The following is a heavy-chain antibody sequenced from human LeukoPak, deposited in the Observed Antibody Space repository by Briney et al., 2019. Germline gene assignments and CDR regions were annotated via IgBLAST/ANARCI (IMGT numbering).Heavy chain of an antibody. CDR2: INHSGST. D-gene: IGHD3-22*01. V-gene: IGHV4-34*01. CDR1: GGSFSGYY. Sequence: SEALSLTCAVYGGSFSGYYWSWIRQPPGKGLEWMGQINHSGSTNYNPSLKSRVTISVDTSKNQFSLKLSSVTAADTAVYYCARGPYDYYDSSGYPGDYWGQGTLVTVSS. J-gene: IGHJ4*02. CDR3: ARGPYDYYDSSGYPGDY.